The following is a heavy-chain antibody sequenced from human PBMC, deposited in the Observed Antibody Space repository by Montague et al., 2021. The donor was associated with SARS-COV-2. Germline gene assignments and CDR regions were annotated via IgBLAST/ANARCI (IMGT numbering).Heavy chain of an antibody. Sequence: SETLSLTCAVYGGSFTENFWTWIRQPPGKGLEWIGEINHSGTSNYNAPLRSRVTISIDTAKNQFSLRLSALAAADTAVYYCARGRSTRVRGVIFTSYYYYSYGIDVWGQGTTVTVSS. V-gene: IGHV4-34*01. J-gene: IGHJ6*02. CDR1: GGSFTENF. CDR3: ARGRSTRVRGVIFTSYYYYSYGIDV. D-gene: IGHD3-10*01. CDR2: INHSGTS.